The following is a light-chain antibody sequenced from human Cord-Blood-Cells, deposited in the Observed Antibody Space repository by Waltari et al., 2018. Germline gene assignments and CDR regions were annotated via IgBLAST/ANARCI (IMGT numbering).Light chain of an antibody. CDR3: CSYAGSSTFERV. CDR1: SSDVGSYNL. Sequence: QSALTQPASVSGSPGQSITISCTGTSSDVGSYNLVSWYQQHPGKAPKLRIYEGSKRPSGVSNRFSGSKSGNTASLTISGLQAEDEADYYCCSYAGSSTFERVFGGGTKLTVL. J-gene: IGLJ3*02. V-gene: IGLV2-23*03. CDR2: EGS.